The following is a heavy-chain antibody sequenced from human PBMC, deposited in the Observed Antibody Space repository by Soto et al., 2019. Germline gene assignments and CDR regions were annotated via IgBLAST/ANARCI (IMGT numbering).Heavy chain of an antibody. J-gene: IGHJ4*02. V-gene: IGHV1-58*02. Sequence: ASEKVSCKDSGFTFTGSAMQRVRQARGQRLEWIGWIVVGSGNTNYAQKFQERVTITRDLSTSTAYMELSSLRSEDTAVYYCAATAFLYDTVWGSYRDYWGQGTLVTVSS. CDR1: GFTFTGSA. CDR2: IVVGSGNT. CDR3: AATAFLYDTVWGSYRDY. D-gene: IGHD3-16*01.